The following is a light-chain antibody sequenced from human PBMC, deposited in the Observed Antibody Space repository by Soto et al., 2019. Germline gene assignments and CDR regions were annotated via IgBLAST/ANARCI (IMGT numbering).Light chain of an antibody. CDR3: QQYGSSVLT. CDR1: QSVSSNS. CDR2: AAS. J-gene: IGKJ4*01. V-gene: IGKV3-20*01. Sequence: EIVLTQSPGTLSLSPGERATLSCRASQSVSSNSLAWYQQKPGQAPRIIMYAASSRATGIPDRFSGSGSGTDFSLTISRLEPEDFAVYYCQQYGSSVLTFGGGTKVEIK.